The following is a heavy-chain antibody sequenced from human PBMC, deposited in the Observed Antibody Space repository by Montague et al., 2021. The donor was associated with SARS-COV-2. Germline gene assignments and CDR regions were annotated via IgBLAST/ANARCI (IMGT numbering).Heavy chain of an antibody. CDR2: IYYSGTT. CDR3: ARAVVTNYNFWSGYSRVPDANWFDP. V-gene: IGHV4-31*03. Sequence: TLSLTCTVSGNSVNTGGYYWSWIRQLPGKGLEWIGYIYYSGTTSYNPSLQSRLIISVDTSKNQFSLSLTSVTAADTAVYYCARAVVTNYNFWSGYSRVPDANWFDPWGQGTRVTVSS. D-gene: IGHD3-3*01. J-gene: IGHJ5*02. CDR1: GNSVNTGGYY.